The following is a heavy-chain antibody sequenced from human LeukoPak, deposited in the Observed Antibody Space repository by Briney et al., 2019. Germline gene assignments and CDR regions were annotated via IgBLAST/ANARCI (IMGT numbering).Heavy chain of an antibody. V-gene: IGHV3-53*01. J-gene: IGHJ3*02. CDR1: GFTVSSNY. CDR3: ARVAIVVVSYAFDI. D-gene: IGHD3-22*01. CDR2: IYSGGST. Sequence: GGSLRLSCAASGFTVSSNYMSWVRQAPGKGLEWVSVIYSGGSTYYADSVKGRFTISRDNSKNTLYLRMNSLRAEDTAVYYCARVAIVVVSYAFDIWGQGTMVTVSS.